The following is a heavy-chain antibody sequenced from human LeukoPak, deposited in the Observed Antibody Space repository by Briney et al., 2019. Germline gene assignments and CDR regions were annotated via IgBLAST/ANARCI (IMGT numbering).Heavy chain of an antibody. D-gene: IGHD4-11*01. J-gene: IGHJ3*02. CDR3: ARDRATVDAFDI. Sequence: ASVKVSCKASGGTFSSYAISWVRQAPGQGLEWMGGIIPIFGTANYAQKFQGRVTITADESTSTAYMELSSLRSEDTAVYYCARDRATVDAFDIWGQGTMVTVSS. CDR2: IIPIFGTA. V-gene: IGHV1-69*13. CDR1: GGTFSSYA.